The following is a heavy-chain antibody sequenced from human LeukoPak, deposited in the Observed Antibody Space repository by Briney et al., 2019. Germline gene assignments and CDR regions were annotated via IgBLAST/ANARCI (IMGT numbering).Heavy chain of an antibody. CDR2: IRYDGSNK. J-gene: IGHJ4*02. CDR1: GFTFSSYG. V-gene: IGHV3-30*02. D-gene: IGHD5-12*01. CDR3: AKDRISGYDGFDY. Sequence: PGGSLRLSCAASGFTFSSYGMHWVRQAPGKGLEWVAFIRYDGSNKYYADSVKGRFTISRDNSKNTLYLQMNSLRAEDTAVYYCAKDRISGYDGFDYWGQGTLVTVSS.